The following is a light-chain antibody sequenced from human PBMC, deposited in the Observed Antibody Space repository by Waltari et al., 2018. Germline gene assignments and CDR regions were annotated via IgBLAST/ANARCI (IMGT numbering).Light chain of an antibody. CDR3: AAWDDSLYWV. Sequence: QSVLTQPPSASGTPGPRVTISCTGSSSNIGSNTVNWYQQLPGTAPKLLSYSNTQRPSGSPARVSGSKSGTSASLAMSGLQSEDEADYYCAAWDDSLYWVFGGGTKLTVL. CDR1: SSNIGSNT. V-gene: IGLV1-44*01. J-gene: IGLJ3*02. CDR2: SNT.